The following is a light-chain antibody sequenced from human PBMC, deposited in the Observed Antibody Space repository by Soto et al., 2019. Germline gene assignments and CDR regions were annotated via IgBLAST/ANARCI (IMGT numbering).Light chain of an antibody. CDR2: KAS. V-gene: IGKV1-5*03. J-gene: IGKJ2*01. CDR3: QQYKDSFPYT. CDR1: QTISSW. Sequence: DIQMTQSPSTVSGSVRDRVTITCRASQTISSWLAWYQQRPGTAPKLLIYKASTLESGVPSRFSGSRSGTEFTLTVSSLQPDDFATYYCQQYKDSFPYTFGQGTKVDI.